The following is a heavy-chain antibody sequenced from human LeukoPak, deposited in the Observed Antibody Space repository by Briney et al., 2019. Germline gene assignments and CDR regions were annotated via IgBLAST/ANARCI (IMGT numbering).Heavy chain of an antibody. Sequence: GPPLTLPTHTLTLTCTFSGFSLSPSAVGGGWIRQPQRKPLECIALSHWNDDKRYSPSRKSRLTITKDTSKRQVVLTMTNMDPVDTATYYSAQGYSSSWYTRYYYGMDVWGEGTTVSVSS. CDR3: AQGYSSSWYTRYYYGMDV. D-gene: IGHD6-13*01. V-gene: IGHV2-5*01. J-gene: IGHJ6*01. CDR2: SHWNDDK. CDR1: GFSLSPSAVG.